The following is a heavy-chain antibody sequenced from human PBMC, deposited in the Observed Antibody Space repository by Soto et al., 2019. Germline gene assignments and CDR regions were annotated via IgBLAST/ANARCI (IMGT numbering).Heavy chain of an antibody. D-gene: IGHD3-22*01. V-gene: IGHV4-30-2*01. J-gene: IGHJ6*02. CDR1: GASISSGGHS. CDR3: ARSPDSSGYYPRWYYYGMDV. Sequence: SETLSLTCAVSGASISSGGHSWSWVRQPPGKGLEWVGYIYHSGSTYYNPSLRSRVIISVDRSKNQFSLKLSSVTAADTAVYYCARSPDSSGYYPRWYYYGMDVWGQGTTVTVSS. CDR2: IYHSGST.